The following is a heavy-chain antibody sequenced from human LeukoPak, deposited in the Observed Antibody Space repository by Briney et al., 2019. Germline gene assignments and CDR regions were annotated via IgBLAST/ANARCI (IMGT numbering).Heavy chain of an antibody. V-gene: IGHV4-61*01. J-gene: IGHJ4*02. D-gene: IGHD1-7*01. CDR1: GGSVSSGSYY. CDR3: ARVRTGTTSGSDY. Sequence: SETLSLTCTVSGGSVSSGSYYWSWIRQPPGKGLGWIGYIYYSGSTNYNPSLKSRVTTSVDTSKNQFSLKLSSVTAADTAVYYCARVRTGTTSGSDYWGQGTLVTVSS. CDR2: IYYSGST.